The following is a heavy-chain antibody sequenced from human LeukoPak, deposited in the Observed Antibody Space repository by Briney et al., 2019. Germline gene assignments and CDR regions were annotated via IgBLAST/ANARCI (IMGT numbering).Heavy chain of an antibody. CDR1: GGSISSYY. V-gene: IGHV4-59*01. Sequence: SETLSLTCTVSGGSISSYYWSWIRQPPGKGLEWIGYIYYSGSTNYNPSLKSRVTISVDTSKNQFSLKLSSVTAADTAVYYCARGEKRDWYYYYGMDVWGQGTTVTVSS. CDR3: ARGEKRDWYYYYGMDV. J-gene: IGHJ6*02. D-gene: IGHD3/OR15-3a*01. CDR2: IYYSGST.